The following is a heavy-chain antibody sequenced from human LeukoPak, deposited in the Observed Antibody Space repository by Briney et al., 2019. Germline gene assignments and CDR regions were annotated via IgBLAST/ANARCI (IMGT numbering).Heavy chain of an antibody. J-gene: IGHJ4*02. D-gene: IGHD5-18*01. CDR3: ARGTRHSYGPNFDY. V-gene: IGHV1-69*13. CDR1: GGTFSSYA. CDR2: IIPIFGTA. Sequence: GASVKVSCKASGGTFSSYAISWVRQAPGQGLEWMGGIIPIFGTANYAQKFQGRVTITADESTSTAYMELSSLRSEDTAVYYCARGTRHSYGPNFDYWGQGTLVTVSS.